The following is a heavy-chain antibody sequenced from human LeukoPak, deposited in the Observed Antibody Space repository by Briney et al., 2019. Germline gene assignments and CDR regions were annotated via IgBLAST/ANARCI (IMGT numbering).Heavy chain of an antibody. J-gene: IGHJ6*03. CDR3: ARVYYYYMDV. CDR1: GYTFTGYY. Sequence: ASVKVSCKASGYTFTGYYLYWVRQAPGQGLEWMGWISAYNGNTNYAQKLQGRVAMTRDTSISTAYMELSRLRSDDTAAYYCARVYYYYMDVWGKGTTVTVSS. V-gene: IGHV1-2*02. CDR2: ISAYNGNT.